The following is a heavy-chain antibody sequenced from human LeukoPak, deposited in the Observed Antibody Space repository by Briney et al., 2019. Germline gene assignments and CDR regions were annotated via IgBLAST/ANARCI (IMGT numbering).Heavy chain of an antibody. V-gene: IGHV1-46*02. CDR2: INPSGGST. Sequence: ASVKVSCKASGYTFNSYYIHWVRQAPGQGLEWMGMINPSGGSTRYPQKFQDRVTMTRDTSTSTVYMELSSLKSDDTAIYYCARGVFGELEKLMFQHWGQGTLVTVSS. D-gene: IGHD3-10*02. CDR3: ARGVFGELEKLMFQH. CDR1: GYTFNSYY. J-gene: IGHJ1*01.